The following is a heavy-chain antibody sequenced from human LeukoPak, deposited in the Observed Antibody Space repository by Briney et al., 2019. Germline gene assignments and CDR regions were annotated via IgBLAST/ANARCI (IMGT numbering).Heavy chain of an antibody. CDR1: GFIFGDYA. V-gene: IGHV3-49*04. CDR2: IRSKAYGGTT. D-gene: IGHD7-27*01. J-gene: IGHJ4*02. Sequence: GGSLRLSFTASGFIFGDYAMNWVRQAPGKGLEWVGSIRSKAYGGTTEYAASVKDRFTISRDDSKSIAYLQMNSLKTEDTAVYYCTRGNWGSTKDYFDYWGQGTPVTVSS. CDR3: TRGNWGSTKDYFDY.